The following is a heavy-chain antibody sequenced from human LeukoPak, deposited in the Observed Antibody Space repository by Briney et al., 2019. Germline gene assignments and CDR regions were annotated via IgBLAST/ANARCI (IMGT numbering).Heavy chain of an antibody. V-gene: IGHV1-18*01. J-gene: IGHJ5*02. Sequence: ASVTVSCKASGYTFTSYGISWVRQAPGQGLEWMGWISAYNGNTNYAQKLQGRVTMTTDTSTSTAYMELRSLRSDDTAVYYCARDLEQQLTYNWFDPWGQGTLVTVSS. CDR1: GYTFTSYG. CDR2: ISAYNGNT. D-gene: IGHD6-13*01. CDR3: ARDLEQQLTYNWFDP.